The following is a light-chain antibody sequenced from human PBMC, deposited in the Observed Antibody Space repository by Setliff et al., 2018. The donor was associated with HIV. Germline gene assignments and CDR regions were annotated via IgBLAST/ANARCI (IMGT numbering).Light chain of an antibody. Sequence: QSALTQPASVSGSPGQSITISCTGTSSDVGGYNYVSWYQLHPGKAPKVMIYDVNKRPSGISNRFSGSKSGNTASLTISGLQAEDEADYYCCSYTGSYTLGVFGTGTKVTVL. V-gene: IGLV2-14*01. J-gene: IGLJ1*01. CDR3: CSYTGSYTLGV. CDR2: DVN. CDR1: SSDVGGYNY.